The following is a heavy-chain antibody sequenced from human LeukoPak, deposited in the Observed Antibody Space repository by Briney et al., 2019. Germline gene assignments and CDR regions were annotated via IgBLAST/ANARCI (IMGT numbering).Heavy chain of an antibody. CDR3: ARDHYYYDSSGYYYAPHDY. V-gene: IGHV1-69*06. D-gene: IGHD3-22*01. CDR1: GGTFSSYA. J-gene: IGHJ4*02. CDR2: IIPIFGTA. Sequence: ASVKVSCKASGGTFSSYAISWVRQAPGQGLEWMGGIIPIFGTANYAQKFQGRVTITADKSTSTAYMELSSLRSEDTAVYYCARDHYYYDSSGYYYAPHDYWGQGTLVTVSS.